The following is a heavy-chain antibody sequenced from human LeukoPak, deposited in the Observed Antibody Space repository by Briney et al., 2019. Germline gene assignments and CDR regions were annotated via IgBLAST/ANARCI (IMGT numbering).Heavy chain of an antibody. CDR1: GGSISSYY. V-gene: IGHV4-59*01. CDR3: ARGSPKRYYDSSEAFDI. J-gene: IGHJ3*02. D-gene: IGHD3-22*01. CDR2: IYYSGST. Sequence: SETLSLTCTVSGGSISSYYWNWIRQPPGKGLEWIGYIYYSGSTNYNPSLKSRVTISVDTSKNQFSLKLSSVTAADTAVYYCARGSPKRYYDSSEAFDIWGQGTMVTVSS.